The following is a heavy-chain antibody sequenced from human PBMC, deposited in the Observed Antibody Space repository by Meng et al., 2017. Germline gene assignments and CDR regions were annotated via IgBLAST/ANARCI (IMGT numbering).Heavy chain of an antibody. J-gene: IGHJ3*02. CDR3: AKCSGGYCYQNAFDI. CDR2: IRGSGGGT. Sequence: GESLKISCAASGFTFSSYAMSWVRQAPGKGLEWVSAIRGSGGGTSYADSVKGRFPISRDDSKNTLYLPLNSLRAEDTAVYYYAKCSGGYCYQNAFDIWGQGTQVTVSS. V-gene: IGHV3-23*01. CDR1: GFTFSSYA. D-gene: IGHD3-10*02.